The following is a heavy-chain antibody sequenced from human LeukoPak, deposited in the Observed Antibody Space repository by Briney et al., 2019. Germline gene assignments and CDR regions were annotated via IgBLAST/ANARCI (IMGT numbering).Heavy chain of an antibody. V-gene: IGHV3-21*01. CDR3: ARDRLGPMEYYYYGMDV. J-gene: IGHJ6*02. Sequence: GGSLRLSCAASGFTFSSYWMSWVRQAPGKGLEWVSSISSSSSYIYYADSVKGRFTISRDNAKNSLYLQMNSLRAEDTAVYYCARDRLGPMEYYYYGMDVWGQGTTVTVSS. CDR1: GFTFSSYW. CDR2: ISSSSSYI. D-gene: IGHD3-10*01.